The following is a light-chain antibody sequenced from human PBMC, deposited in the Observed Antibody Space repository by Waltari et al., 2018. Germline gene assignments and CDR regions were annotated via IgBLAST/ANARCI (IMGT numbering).Light chain of an antibody. CDR1: QSVRSH. V-gene: IGKV3-15*01. CDR3: QQYYNWPRT. Sequence: VMTQFPGTLSVSPGEGATLSCRASQSVRSHLAWYQQKPGQTPRLLIYGTSTRATGVPDRFSGSGSGTEFTLIISSLQSEDFAIYYCQQYYNWPRTFGQGTKVEI. CDR2: GTS. J-gene: IGKJ1*01.